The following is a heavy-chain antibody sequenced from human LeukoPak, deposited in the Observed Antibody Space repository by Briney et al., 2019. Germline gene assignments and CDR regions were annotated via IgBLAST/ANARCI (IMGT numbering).Heavy chain of an antibody. D-gene: IGHD3-16*01. CDR2: ISGSGDST. CDR1: GFTFSSYG. J-gene: IGHJ4*02. CDR3: AKGGWGTVLDY. V-gene: IGHV3-23*01. Sequence: GGSLRLSCAASGFTFSSYGTHWVRQAPGKGLEWVSTISGSGDSTYYSDSVKGRFTISRDNSENTLYLQLNSLRAEDTAVYYCAKGGWGTVLDYWGQGTLVTVSP.